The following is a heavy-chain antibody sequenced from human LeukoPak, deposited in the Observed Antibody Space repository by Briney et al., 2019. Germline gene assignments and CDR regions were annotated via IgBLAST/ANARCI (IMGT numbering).Heavy chain of an antibody. J-gene: IGHJ4*02. D-gene: IGHD5-18*01. V-gene: IGHV1-18*01. CDR3: ARGPAWNTAMDREFYY. CDR1: GYTFTSYG. CDR2: ISAYNGNT. Sequence: ASVKVSCKASGYTFTSYGISWVRLAPGQGLEWMGWISAYNGNTNYAQKLQGRVTMTTDTSTSTAYMELRSLRSDDTAVYYCARGPAWNTAMDREFYYWGQGTLVTVSS.